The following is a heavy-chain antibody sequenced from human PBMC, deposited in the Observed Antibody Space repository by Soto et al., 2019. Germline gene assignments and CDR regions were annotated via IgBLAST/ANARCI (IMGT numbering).Heavy chain of an antibody. D-gene: IGHD4-17*01. Sequence: QLQESGPGLVKPSETLSLTCTVSGGSIISSNFYWGWIRQPPGKGLEWIWSVEYGGSAYDNPSLQSRATLSADTYKNQFSLNLTSVTAADTAIYYCARHVRGAVTMNWFDPWGHGTLVTVSS. J-gene: IGHJ5*02. CDR1: GGSIISSNFY. CDR2: VEYGGSA. V-gene: IGHV4-39*01. CDR3: ARHVRGAVTMNWFDP.